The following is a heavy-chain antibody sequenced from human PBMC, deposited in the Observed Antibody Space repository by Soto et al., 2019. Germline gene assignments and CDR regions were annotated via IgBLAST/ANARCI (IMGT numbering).Heavy chain of an antibody. V-gene: IGHV4-31*03. CDR3: ARDITGIAAAGTVRYFDY. CDR2: IYYSGST. J-gene: IGHJ4*02. D-gene: IGHD6-13*01. Sequence: QVQLQESGPGLVKPSQTLSLTCTVSGGSISSGGYYWSWIRQHPGKGLEWIGYIYYSGSTYYNPSLKRRVTISVDTSKNQFSLKLSSVTAADTAVYYCARDITGIAAAGTVRYFDYWGQGTLVTVSS. CDR1: GGSISSGGYY.